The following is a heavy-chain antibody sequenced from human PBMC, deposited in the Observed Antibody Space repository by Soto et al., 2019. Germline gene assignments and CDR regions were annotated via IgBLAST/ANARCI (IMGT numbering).Heavy chain of an antibody. D-gene: IGHD6-13*01. CDR2: LSTSGSTM. J-gene: IGHJ6*02. Sequence: PGGSLRLACPASGFTFSNYEMTWVRQAPGKGLEWVSYLSTSGSTMYYADSVKGRFTISRDNAKNSLFLQMNSLRAEDTAVYYCARENSPAGLDVWGQGTTVTVSS. V-gene: IGHV3-48*03. CDR3: ARENSPAGLDV. CDR1: GFTFSNYE.